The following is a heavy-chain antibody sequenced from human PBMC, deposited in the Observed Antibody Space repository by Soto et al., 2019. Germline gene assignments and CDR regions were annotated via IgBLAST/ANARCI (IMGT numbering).Heavy chain of an antibody. Sequence: PGGSLRLSCAASGFTFSSYAMSWVRQAPGEGLEWVSGLSGGGGTTYYADSVKGRFTISRDNSKNTLYLQMNSLRAEDTALYYCEKDLEEGGTISRYFDYCGQRNLVPVSS. J-gene: IGHJ4*02. D-gene: IGHD3-9*01. V-gene: IGHV3-23*01. CDR3: EKDLEEGGTISRYFDY. CDR1: GFTFSSYA. CDR2: LSGGGGTT.